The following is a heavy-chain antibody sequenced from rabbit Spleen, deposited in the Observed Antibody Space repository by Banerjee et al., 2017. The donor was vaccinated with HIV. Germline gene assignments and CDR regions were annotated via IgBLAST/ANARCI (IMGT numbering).Heavy chain of an antibody. CDR2: IYPDSSGST. Sequence: QEQLVESGGGLVKPGASLTLICTASGFSFSTSYYVCWVRQAPGKGLESIACIYPDSSGSTYYASWAKGRFTISKTSSTTVTLQMTSLTAADTATYFCARNFDLWGPGTLVTVS. V-gene: IGHV1S45*01. CDR1: GFSFSTSYY. CDR3: ARNFDL. J-gene: IGHJ4*01.